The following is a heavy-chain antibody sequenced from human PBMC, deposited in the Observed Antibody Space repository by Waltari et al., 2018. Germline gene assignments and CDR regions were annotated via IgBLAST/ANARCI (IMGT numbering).Heavy chain of an antibody. Sequence: QLQLQESGPRLVKPSEPLSLPCSVYGDSVTHPDHYWGWVRQSPGKGLQWIGSIQFSGRTYYNPSLRSRLTIAVDTSKNRFSLNLTSMTVADAAVYYCVRRPLDWQFDVWGRGTLVSVSS. CDR1: GDSVTHPDHY. V-gene: IGHV4-39*01. J-gene: IGHJ2*01. CDR3: VRRPLDWQFDV. CDR2: IQFSGRT.